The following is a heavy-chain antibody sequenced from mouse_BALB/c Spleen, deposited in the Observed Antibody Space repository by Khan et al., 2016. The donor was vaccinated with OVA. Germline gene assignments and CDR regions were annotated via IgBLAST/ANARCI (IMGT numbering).Heavy chain of an antibody. V-gene: IGHV3-2*02. J-gene: IGHJ2*01. D-gene: IGHD3-3*01. Sequence: EVQLQESGPGLVKPSQSLSLTCTVTGYSITSGYGWNWIRQFPGNKLECVGYISYSGSTNYNPSLKSRISITRDTSKNQFFLQLNSVTTEDTATYYCARTARITYWGQGTTLTVSS. CDR3: ARTARITY. CDR1: GYSITSGYG. CDR2: ISYSGST.